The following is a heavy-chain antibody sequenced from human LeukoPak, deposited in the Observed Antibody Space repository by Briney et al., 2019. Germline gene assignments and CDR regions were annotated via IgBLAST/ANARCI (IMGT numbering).Heavy chain of an antibody. CDR1: GFTFSSYA. J-gene: IGHJ4*02. CDR3: ARDPSASMVRGVMGYFDY. CDR2: ISYDGSNK. D-gene: IGHD3-10*01. Sequence: GGSLRLSCAASGFTFSSYAMHWVRQAPGKGLEWVAVISYDGSNKYYADSVKGRFTISRDNSKNTLYLQMNSLRAEDTAVYYCARDPSASMVRGVMGYFDYWGQGTLVTVSS. V-gene: IGHV3-30-3*01.